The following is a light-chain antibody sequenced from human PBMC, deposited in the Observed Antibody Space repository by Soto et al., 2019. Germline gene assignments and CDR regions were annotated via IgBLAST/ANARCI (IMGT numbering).Light chain of an antibody. Sequence: QSALTQPPSVSGSPGQSVTITVTGTSSDVGTYNRVSWYQQPPGTAPKLIIYEVNNRPSGVPDRFSGSKSGNTASLTISGLQAEDEADYHCSVYTTPRSRVVFGGGTKLTVL. V-gene: IGLV2-18*01. CDR3: SVYTTPRSRVV. CDR2: EVN. CDR1: SSDVGTYNR. J-gene: IGLJ2*01.